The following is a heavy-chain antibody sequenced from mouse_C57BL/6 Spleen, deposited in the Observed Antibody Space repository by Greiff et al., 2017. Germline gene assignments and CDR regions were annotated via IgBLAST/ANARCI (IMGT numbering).Heavy chain of an antibody. Sequence: QVQLQQPGAELVRPGTSVKLSCKASGYTFTSYWMHWVKQRPGQGLEWIGVIDPSDSYTTYNQKFKGKATLTVDTSSSTAYMQLSSLTSEDSAVYYCARSGDPNYYCSSPAWFAYWGQGTLVTVSA. CDR3: ARSGDPNYYCSSPAWFAY. V-gene: IGHV1-59*01. J-gene: IGHJ3*01. CDR2: IDPSDSYT. D-gene: IGHD1-1*01. CDR1: GYTFTSYW.